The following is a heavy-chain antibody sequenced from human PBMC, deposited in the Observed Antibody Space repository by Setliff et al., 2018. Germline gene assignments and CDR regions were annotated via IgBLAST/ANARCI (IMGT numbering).Heavy chain of an antibody. CDR3: ARDFSTGSSS. V-gene: IGHV3-7*03. D-gene: IGHD2-8*02. CDR2: IKQDGGEK. CDR1: GFTFSSYW. Sequence: RLSCAASGFTFSSYWMSWVRQAPGKGLEWVANIKQDGGEKYYVGSVKGRFTISRDNANNLLYLHMSSLRAEDTAAYYCARDFSTGSSSWGQGTLVTVSS. J-gene: IGHJ5*02.